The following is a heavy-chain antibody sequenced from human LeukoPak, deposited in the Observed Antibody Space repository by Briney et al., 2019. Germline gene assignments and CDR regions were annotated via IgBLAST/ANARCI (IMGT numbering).Heavy chain of an antibody. CDR1: AGSISSYY. V-gene: IGHV4-59*08. D-gene: IGHD6-25*01. CDR3: ARSAIDAFDI. Sequence: PSETLSLTCTVSAGSISSYYWSWIRQPPGKGLECLGYIYNSGSTNYNPSLKSRVSISVDTSKNQFSLKLSSVTAADTAVYYCARSAIDAFDIWGQGTMVTVSS. CDR2: IYNSGST. J-gene: IGHJ3*02.